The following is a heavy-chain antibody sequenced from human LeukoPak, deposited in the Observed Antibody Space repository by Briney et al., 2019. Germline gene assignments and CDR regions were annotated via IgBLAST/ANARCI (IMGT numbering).Heavy chain of an antibody. D-gene: IGHD1-14*01. J-gene: IGHJ4*02. CDR3: AGVPNQSKYSIGNY. V-gene: IGHV4-31*03. CDR2: IYHSGST. CDR1: GGSISSGGYY. Sequence: SETLSLTCTVSGGSISSGGYYWSWIRQHPGKGLEWIGYIYHSGSTYYNPSLKSRVTISVDTSKNQFSLKLSSVTAADTAVYYCAGVPNQSKYSIGNYWGQGTLVTVSS.